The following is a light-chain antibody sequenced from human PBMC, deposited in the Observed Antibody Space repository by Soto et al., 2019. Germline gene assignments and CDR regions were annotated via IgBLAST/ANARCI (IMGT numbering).Light chain of an antibody. CDR2: EGS. V-gene: IGLV2-23*01. J-gene: IGLJ2*01. Sequence: QSVLTQPASVSGSPGQSITISCTGTSSDVGSYNLVSWYQQHPGKAPKLMIYEGSKRPSGVSNRCSGSKSGNTASLTISGLQAEDEADYYCCSYAGSSPVVFGGGTKLTVL. CDR3: CSYAGSSPVV. CDR1: SSDVGSYNL.